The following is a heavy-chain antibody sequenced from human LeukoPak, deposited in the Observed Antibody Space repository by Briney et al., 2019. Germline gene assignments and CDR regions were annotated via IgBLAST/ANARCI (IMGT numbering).Heavy chain of an antibody. CDR1: GGSISSSSYY. CDR2: IYYSGST. Sequence: TSETLSLTCTVSGGSISSSSYYWGWIRQPPGKGLEWIGSIYYSGSTYYNPSLKSRVTISVDTSKNQFSLKLSSVTAADTAVYYCARLYSSGWPSKVQYNWFDPWGQGTLVTVSS. V-gene: IGHV4-39*01. D-gene: IGHD6-19*01. CDR3: ARLYSSGWPSKVQYNWFDP. J-gene: IGHJ5*02.